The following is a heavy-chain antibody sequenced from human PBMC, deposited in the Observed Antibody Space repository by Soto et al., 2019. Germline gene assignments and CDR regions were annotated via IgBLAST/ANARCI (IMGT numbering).Heavy chain of an antibody. CDR1: DDSINSDKYY. CDR2: IYYSGST. D-gene: IGHD6-13*01. Sequence: SETLSLTCSVSDDSINSDKYYWGWIRQPPGKGLEWIGYIYYSGSTNYNPSLQSRVTISVDTSKNQFSLKLTSVTAADTAVYYCARDLGVIAAPGSHYFDYWGQGTLVTVSS. CDR3: ARDLGVIAAPGSHYFDY. V-gene: IGHV4-61*01. J-gene: IGHJ4*02.